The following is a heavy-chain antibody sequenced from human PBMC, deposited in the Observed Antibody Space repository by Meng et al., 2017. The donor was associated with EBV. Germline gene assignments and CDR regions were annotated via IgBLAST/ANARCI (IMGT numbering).Heavy chain of an antibody. CDR2: IYYSGST. J-gene: IGHJ4*02. D-gene: IGHD3-16*01. V-gene: IGHV4-39*07. CDR3: ARDLGRGSRGALLDY. Sequence: HRRLQGSGPGLSQPAEPLSLPLTVSGGSISSSSYYWGWIRQPPGKGLEWIGSIYYSGSTYYNPSLKSRVTISVDTSKNQFSLKLSSVTAADTAVYYCARDLGRGSRGALLDYWGQGTLVTVSS. CDR1: GGSISSSSYY.